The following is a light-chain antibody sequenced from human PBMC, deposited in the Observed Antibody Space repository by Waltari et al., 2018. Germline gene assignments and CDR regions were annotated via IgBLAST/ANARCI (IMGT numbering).Light chain of an antibody. CDR1: TSDIGAYDA. J-gene: IGLJ2*01. Sequence: QSALTQPASLSGSPGPPITISCSGTTSDIGAYDAVSWYQQHPGKAPKLIIYDVTKRPSGVSDRFSGSKSDNTASLTISGLQDDDEADYFCSSYTGGRTVVFGGGTKLTVL. CDR3: SSYTGGRTVV. V-gene: IGLV2-14*03. CDR2: DVT.